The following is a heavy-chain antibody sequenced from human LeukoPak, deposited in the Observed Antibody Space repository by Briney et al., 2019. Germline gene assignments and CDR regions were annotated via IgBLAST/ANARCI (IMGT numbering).Heavy chain of an antibody. Sequence: ASVKVSCKASGYTFTGYYMHWVRQAPGQGLEWMGWINPNSGGTNYAQKFQGRATMTRDTSISTAYMELSRLRSDDTAVYYCARDSGFLDAFDIWGQGTMVTVSS. D-gene: IGHD3-22*01. CDR1: GYTFTGYY. CDR3: ARDSGFLDAFDI. CDR2: INPNSGGT. J-gene: IGHJ3*02. V-gene: IGHV1-2*02.